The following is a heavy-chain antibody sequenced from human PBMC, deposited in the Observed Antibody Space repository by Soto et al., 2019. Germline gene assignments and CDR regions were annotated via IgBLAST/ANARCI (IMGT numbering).Heavy chain of an antibody. J-gene: IGHJ6*02. CDR3: AKDRRIWFGGMDV. CDR2: ISGSGGVT. Sequence: HPGGSLRLSCAASGFTFSNYAMNWVRQAPGKGLEWVSAISGSGGVTYYADSVKGRFTISRDNSKNTQYLQMNSLRAEDTAVYYCAKDRRIWFGGMDVWGPGTTVTVS. D-gene: IGHD3-10*01. CDR1: GFTFSNYA. V-gene: IGHV3-23*01.